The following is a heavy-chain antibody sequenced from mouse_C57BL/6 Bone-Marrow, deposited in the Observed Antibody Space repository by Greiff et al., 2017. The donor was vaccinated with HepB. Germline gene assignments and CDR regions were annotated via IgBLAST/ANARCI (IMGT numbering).Heavy chain of an antibody. D-gene: IGHD2-5*01. V-gene: IGHV5-6*01. CDR2: ISSGGSYT. Sequence: EVQGVESGGDLVKPGGSLKLSCAASGFTFSSYGMSWVRQTPDKRLEWVATISSGGSYTYYPDSVKGRFTISRDNAKNTRYLQMSSLKSEDTALYYCARLYSNPFAYWGQGTLVTVSA. CDR3: ARLYSNPFAY. CDR1: GFTFSSYG. J-gene: IGHJ3*01.